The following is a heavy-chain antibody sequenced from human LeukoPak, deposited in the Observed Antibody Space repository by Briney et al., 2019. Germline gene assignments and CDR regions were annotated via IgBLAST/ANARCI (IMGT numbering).Heavy chain of an antibody. V-gene: IGHV1-2*02. CDR3: ARSGDTIFGVVTNWFDR. CDR2: INPNSGGT. J-gene: IGHJ5*02. D-gene: IGHD3-3*01. Sequence: SVKLSCKASGYTFTGYYMHWVRQAPGQGLEWMGWINPNSGGTNYAQKFQGRVTMTRDTSISTAYMEMSRLRSDDTAVYYCARSGDTIFGVVTNWFDRWGQGTLVTVSS. CDR1: GYTFTGYY.